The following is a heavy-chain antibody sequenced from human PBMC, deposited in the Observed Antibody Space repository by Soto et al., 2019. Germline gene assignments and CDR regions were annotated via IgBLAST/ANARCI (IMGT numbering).Heavy chain of an antibody. CDR2: ISYDGSNK. J-gene: IGHJ5*02. Sequence: QVQLVESGGGVVQPGRSLRLSCAASGFTFSSYGMHWVRQAPGKGLEWVAVISYDGSNKYYADSVKGRFTISRDNSKNTLYLKMNSLRAEDTAVYYCAKEGRNYDILTGYYVGGWFDPWGQGTLVTVSS. CDR3: AKEGRNYDILTGYYVGGWFDP. D-gene: IGHD3-9*01. CDR1: GFTFSSYG. V-gene: IGHV3-30*18.